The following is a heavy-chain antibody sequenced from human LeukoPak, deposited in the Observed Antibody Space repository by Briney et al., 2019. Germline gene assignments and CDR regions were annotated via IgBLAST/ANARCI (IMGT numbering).Heavy chain of an antibody. CDR2: ISSSGGTI. Sequence: GGSLRLSCAASRFTFSDYYMSWIRQAPGKGLEWVSYISSSGGTISYADSVRGRFTISRDNAKNSLYLQMSSLRAEDTAVYYCARGGMTTVTDFDYWGQGTLVTVSS. CDR3: ARGGMTTVTDFDY. D-gene: IGHD4-17*01. CDR1: RFTFSDYY. V-gene: IGHV3-11*01. J-gene: IGHJ4*02.